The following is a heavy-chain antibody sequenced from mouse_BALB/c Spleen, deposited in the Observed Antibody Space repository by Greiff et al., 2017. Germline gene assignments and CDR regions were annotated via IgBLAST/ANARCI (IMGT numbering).Heavy chain of an antibody. CDR3: ARSGSLRYVNYAMDY. Sequence: LVESGAELARPGASVKLSCKASGYTFTDYYINWVKQRTGQGLEWIGEIYPGSGNTYYNEKFKGKATLTADKSSSTAYMQLSSLTSEDSAVYFCARSGSLRYVNYAMDYWGQGTSVTVSS. CDR1: GYTFTDYY. D-gene: IGHD3-1*01. J-gene: IGHJ4*01. CDR2: IYPGSGNT. V-gene: IGHV1-77*01.